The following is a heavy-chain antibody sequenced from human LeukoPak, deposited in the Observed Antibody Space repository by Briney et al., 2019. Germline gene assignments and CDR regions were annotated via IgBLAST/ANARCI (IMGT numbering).Heavy chain of an antibody. CDR1: GFTSSSYG. J-gene: IGHJ4*02. CDR2: ISYDGSNK. V-gene: IGHV3-30*18. Sequence: PGRSLRLSCAASGFTSSSYGMHWVRQAPGKGLEWVAVISYDGSNKYYADSVKGRFTISRDNSKNTLYLQMNSLRAEDTAVYYCAKDPRVRGVIIKGYYWGQGTLVTVSS. CDR3: AKDPRVRGVIIKGYY. D-gene: IGHD3-10*01.